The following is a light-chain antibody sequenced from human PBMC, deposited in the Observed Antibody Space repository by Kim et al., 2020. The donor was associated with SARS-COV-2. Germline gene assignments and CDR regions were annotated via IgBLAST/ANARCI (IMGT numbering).Light chain of an antibody. V-gene: IGKV4-1*01. Sequence: DIVMTQSPDSLAVSLGERATINCKSSQTVLHSSNNKNYLTWYQHKPGQPPKLLIYWASTRESGVPDRFSGTGSGTDFTLTISSLQAEDVAVYYCQPLLSPSSTFGQGTSLEI. CDR1: QTVLHSSNNKNY. J-gene: IGKJ2*01. CDR2: WAS. CDR3: QPLLSPSST.